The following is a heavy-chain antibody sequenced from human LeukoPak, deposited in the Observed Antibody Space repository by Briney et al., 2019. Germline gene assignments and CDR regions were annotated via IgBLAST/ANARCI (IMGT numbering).Heavy chain of an antibody. CDR3: ARSPDGFDY. CDR1: GFTFSSYW. Sequence: GGSLRLSCAASGFTFSSYWMSWVRQAPGKGLEWVANIKPDGNEIFYVDSVKGRFTISRDNAKNSLYLQVNSLRADDTAVYYCARSPDGFDYWGQGTLVTVSS. V-gene: IGHV3-7*01. CDR2: IKPDGNEI. J-gene: IGHJ4*02.